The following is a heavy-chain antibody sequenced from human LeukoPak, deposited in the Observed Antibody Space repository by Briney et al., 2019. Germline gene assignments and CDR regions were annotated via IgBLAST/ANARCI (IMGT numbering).Heavy chain of an antibody. CDR3: ARGLSARWLPYYYYGMDV. Sequence: SETLSLTCAVYGGSFSGYYWSWIRQPPGKGLEWIGEINHSGSTNYNPSLKSRVTISVDTSKNQFSLKLSSVTAADTAVYYRARGLSARWLPYYYYGMDVWGQGTTVTVSS. CDR2: INHSGST. CDR1: GGSFSGYY. J-gene: IGHJ6*02. V-gene: IGHV4-34*01. D-gene: IGHD5-24*01.